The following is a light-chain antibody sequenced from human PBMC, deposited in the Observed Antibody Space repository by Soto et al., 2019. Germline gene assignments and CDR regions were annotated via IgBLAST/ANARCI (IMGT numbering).Light chain of an antibody. CDR1: SSNIESNT. CDR2: SNY. J-gene: IGLJ1*01. CDR3: AAWDDILNGYV. V-gene: IGLV1-44*01. Sequence: QSVLTQPPSASGTPGQGGTISCFGSSSNIESNTVTWYQQLPGTAPKLVIYSNYDRPSGVPDRFSGSTSGTSASLVIRGLQSEDEADYYCAAWDDILNGYVFGGGTKVTVL.